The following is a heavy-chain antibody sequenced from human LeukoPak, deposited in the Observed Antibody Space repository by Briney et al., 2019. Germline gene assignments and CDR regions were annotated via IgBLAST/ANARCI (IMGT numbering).Heavy chain of an antibody. Sequence: SETLSLTCTVSGGSVGSSSYYWGWIRQPPGKGLEWIGSIYDTGSTYYNPSLKSRVTMSVDTSKSQFSLKLSSVTAADTAVFYCARQEFYYDSSGYRYTWFDPWGQGTLVTVSS. CDR2: IYDTGST. CDR1: GGSVGSSSYY. D-gene: IGHD3-22*01. V-gene: IGHV4-39*01. CDR3: ARQEFYYDSSGYRYTWFDP. J-gene: IGHJ5*02.